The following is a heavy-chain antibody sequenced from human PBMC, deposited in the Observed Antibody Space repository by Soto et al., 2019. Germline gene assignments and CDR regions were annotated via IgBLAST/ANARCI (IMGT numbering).Heavy chain of an antibody. D-gene: IGHD3-10*01. CDR1: GGSFSGYQ. V-gene: IGHV4-34*01. Sequence: QVQLQQWGAGLLKPSETLSLICAVYGGSFSGYQWSWIRQTPGKGLEWIGGINDSGDINYNPSLKSRVTIGVDSPKKQISLRLSSVTAADTAVYYCARGLILWFGELSRRGGYYYYMDVWGKGTTVTVSS. CDR2: INDSGDI. J-gene: IGHJ6*03. CDR3: ARGLILWFGELSRRGGYYYYMDV.